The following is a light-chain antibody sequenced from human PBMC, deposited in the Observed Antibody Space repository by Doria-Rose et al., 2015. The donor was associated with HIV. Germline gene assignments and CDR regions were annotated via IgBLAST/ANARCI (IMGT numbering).Light chain of an antibody. CDR3: RQYYDTPS. CDR1: QSLLYTSKNY. V-gene: IGKV4-1*01. Sequence: DIQMTQSPESLGLPLGERATLNCKSNQSLLYTSKNYLAWYQQKPEQPPKLLIYWASTRQSGVPARFSGSGPGTDFTLTISSLEAEDVAVYYCRQYYDTPSFGPGTTVDIK. J-gene: IGKJ3*01. CDR2: WAS.